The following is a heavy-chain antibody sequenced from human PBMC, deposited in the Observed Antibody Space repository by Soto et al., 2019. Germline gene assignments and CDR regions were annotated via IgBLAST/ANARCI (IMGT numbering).Heavy chain of an antibody. Sequence: QAHLEQSGAELKRPGASVKVSCNASGYTFSDFDINWVRQASGQGPEWMGWMNAKSGDTFFAQRFQGKFNMTWDTSISTAYMEVGSLTSDDTAMYYCARGNPFNYAGFDVWGQGTTVAVSS. D-gene: IGHD3-16*01. V-gene: IGHV1-8*01. J-gene: IGHJ6*02. CDR3: ARGNPFNYAGFDV. CDR1: GYTFSDFD. CDR2: MNAKSGDT.